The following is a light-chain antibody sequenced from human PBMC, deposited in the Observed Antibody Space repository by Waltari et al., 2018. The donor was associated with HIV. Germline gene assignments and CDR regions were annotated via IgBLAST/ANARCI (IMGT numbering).Light chain of an antibody. CDR1: STDVGTYTL. V-gene: IGLV2-23*02. CDR2: EVT. J-gene: IGLJ1*01. CDR3: CSYAGSSTF. Sequence: QSALTQPASVSGSPGQSITLSCTGTSTDVGTYTLVSWYQQHPGKAPKLIIYEVTKRPSGVSNRFSGSKVGNTASLTISGLQADDEADYYCCSYAGSSTFFGTGTKVTVL.